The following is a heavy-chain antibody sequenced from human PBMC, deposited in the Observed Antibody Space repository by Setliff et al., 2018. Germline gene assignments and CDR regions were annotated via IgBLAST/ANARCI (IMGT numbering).Heavy chain of an antibody. CDR3: GRGFSRIEGWGNWFDP. V-gene: IGHV4-4*02. CDR2: IYHDGNS. Sequence: SSETLSLTCAVSGVSINSLSWWSWVRQSPGKGLEWIGEIYHDGNSNFNPSVHYSPSLKSRVTMSIDKSNNQFSLKLTSVTAADTAVYYCGRGFSRIEGWGNWFDPWGQGILVTVSS. J-gene: IGHJ5*02. D-gene: IGHD2-15*01. CDR1: GVSINSLSW.